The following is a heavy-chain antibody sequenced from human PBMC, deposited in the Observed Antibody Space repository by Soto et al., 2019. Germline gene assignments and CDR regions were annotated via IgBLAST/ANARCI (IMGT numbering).Heavy chain of an antibody. CDR2: ISYDGSKK. J-gene: IGHJ4*02. D-gene: IGHD4-17*01. CDR1: GFTFSGYA. Sequence: GSLRLSCAASGFTFSGYAMHWVRQAPGKGLEWVAVISYDGSKKYYADSLKGRFTISRDNSKNALYLQMNSLRGEDTALYYCARDTTDYGDYYLNLDYWGQGTLVTV. V-gene: IGHV3-30-3*01. CDR3: ARDTTDYGDYYLNLDY.